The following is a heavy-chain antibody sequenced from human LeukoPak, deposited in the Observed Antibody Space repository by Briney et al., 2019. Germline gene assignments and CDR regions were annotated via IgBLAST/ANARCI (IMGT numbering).Heavy chain of an antibody. Sequence: GASVKVSCRASGYTFTDYYMHWVRQAPGQGLEWMGWINPNSGGTNYAQKFQGRVTMTRDTSISTAYMELSRLRSDDTAVYYCARELPNPYYFDGMDVWGQGTTITVSS. CDR3: ARELPNPYYFDGMDV. CDR1: GYTFTDYY. V-gene: IGHV1-2*02. J-gene: IGHJ6*02. CDR2: INPNSGGT. D-gene: IGHD1-14*01.